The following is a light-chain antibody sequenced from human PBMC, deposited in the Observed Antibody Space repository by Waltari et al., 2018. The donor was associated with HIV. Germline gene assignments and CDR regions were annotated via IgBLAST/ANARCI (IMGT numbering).Light chain of an antibody. CDR3: QSTDSTASSYV. Sequence: SYELTQPPSVSVSPGQTARIPCSGDALSHQYVYWYQQRPGQAPVLVIYKDHKRPSGIRERFSGSRSGTTVTLIINGVQAEDEADYFCQSTDSTASSYVFGSGTEVFVL. V-gene: IGLV3-25*03. J-gene: IGLJ1*01. CDR1: ALSHQY. CDR2: KDH.